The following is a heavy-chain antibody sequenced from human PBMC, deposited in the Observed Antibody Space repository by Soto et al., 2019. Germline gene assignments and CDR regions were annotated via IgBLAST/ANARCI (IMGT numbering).Heavy chain of an antibody. CDR1: GGSISSGDYY. CDR2: IYYSGST. CDR3: ARTITMVRGVSPPTFKFNWFDP. D-gene: IGHD3-10*01. V-gene: IGHV4-30-4*01. Sequence: QVQLQESGPGLVKPSQTLSLTCTVSGGSISSGDYYWSWIRQPPGKGLEWIGYIYYSGSTYYNPSLKSRVTISVDTSKNQFSLKLSSVTAADTAVYYCARTITMVRGVSPPTFKFNWFDPWGQGTLVTVSS. J-gene: IGHJ5*02.